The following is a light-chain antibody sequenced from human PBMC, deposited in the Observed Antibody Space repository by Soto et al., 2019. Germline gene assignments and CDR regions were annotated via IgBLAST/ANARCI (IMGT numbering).Light chain of an antibody. CDR2: GNS. CDR3: QSYDSSLSASV. V-gene: IGLV1-40*01. CDR1: SSNIGAGYV. Sequence: QSVLTQPPSVSGAPGQRVTISCTGSSSNIGAGYVVHWYQQHPRAAPKLLIYGNSNRPSGVPDRFSGSRSGTSASLAISGLQAEDEADYHCQSYDSSLSASVFGGGTKLTVL. J-gene: IGLJ2*01.